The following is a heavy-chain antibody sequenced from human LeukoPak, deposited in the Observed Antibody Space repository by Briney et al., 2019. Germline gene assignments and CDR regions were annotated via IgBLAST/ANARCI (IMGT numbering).Heavy chain of an antibody. Sequence: SQTLSLTCAISGDSVSSNSAAWNWIRQSPSRGLEWLGRTYYRSKWHYDYAVSVKSRITINPDTSKNQFSLQLNSVTPEDTALYYCASFTGSPDAFDIWGQGIMVTVSS. V-gene: IGHV6-1*01. J-gene: IGHJ3*02. CDR2: TYYRSKWHY. D-gene: IGHD1-14*01. CDR3: ASFTGSPDAFDI. CDR1: GDSVSSNSAA.